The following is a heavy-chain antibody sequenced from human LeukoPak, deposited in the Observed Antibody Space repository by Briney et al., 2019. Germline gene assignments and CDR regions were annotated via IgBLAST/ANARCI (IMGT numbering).Heavy chain of an antibody. D-gene: IGHD2-2*01. J-gene: IGHJ4*02. Sequence: GGSLRLSCAASGFTFSSYWMNWVRQAPGKGLEWVAYIKQDGSEIYYVDSVKGRFTISRDNAKNSLYLQMDRLRVEDTAVYYCTRVGGQLSPSGYWGQGTLVTVSS. CDR2: IKQDGSEI. V-gene: IGHV3-7*01. CDR1: GFTFSSYW. CDR3: TRVGGQLSPSGY.